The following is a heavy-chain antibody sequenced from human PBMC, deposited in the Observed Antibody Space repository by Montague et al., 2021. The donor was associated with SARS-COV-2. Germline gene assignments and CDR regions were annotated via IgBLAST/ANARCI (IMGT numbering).Heavy chain of an antibody. V-gene: IGHV4-59*01. CDR2: IYNSGGT. CDR1: GGSISRYS. CDR3: ARVGRGSSWYEVAFDI. D-gene: IGHD6-13*01. Sequence: SETLSLTCTVSGGSISRYSWTWIRQPPGKGLEWIGYIYNSGGTNYNPSLTSRVTISVDTSKDQFPLKLSSVAAANTAVYYCARVGRGSSWYEVAFDIWGQGTMVTVSS. J-gene: IGHJ3*02.